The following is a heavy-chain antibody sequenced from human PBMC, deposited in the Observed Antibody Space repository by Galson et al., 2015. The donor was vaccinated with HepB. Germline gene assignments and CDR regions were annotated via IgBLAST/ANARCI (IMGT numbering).Heavy chain of an antibody. J-gene: IGHJ4*02. CDR1: GFTFDDYT. CDR2: ISWDGGST. V-gene: IGHV3-43*01. CDR3: AKPLLRLGELSPPDY. D-gene: IGHD3-16*02. Sequence: SLRLSCAASGFTFDDYTMHWVRQAPGKGLGWVSLISWDGGSTYYADSVKGRFTISRDNSKNSLYLQMNSLRTEDTALYYCAKPLLRLGELSPPDYWGQGTLVTVSS.